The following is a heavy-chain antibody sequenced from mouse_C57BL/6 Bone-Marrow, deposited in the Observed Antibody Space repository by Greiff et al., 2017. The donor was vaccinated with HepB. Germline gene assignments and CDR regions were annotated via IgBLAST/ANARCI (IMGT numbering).Heavy chain of an antibody. V-gene: IGHV10-1*01. CDR2: IRSKSNNYAT. Sequence: VQLKESGGGLVQPKGSLKLSCAASGFSFNTYAMNWVRQAPGKGLEWVARIRSKSNNYATYYADSVKDRFTISRDDSESMLYLQMNNLKTEDTAMYYCVRHANWGLDYWGQGTTLTVSS. J-gene: IGHJ2*01. D-gene: IGHD4-1*01. CDR3: VRHANWGLDY. CDR1: GFSFNTYA.